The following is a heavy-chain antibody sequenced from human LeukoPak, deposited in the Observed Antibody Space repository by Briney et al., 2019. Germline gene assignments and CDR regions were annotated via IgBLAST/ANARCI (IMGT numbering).Heavy chain of an antibody. V-gene: IGHV4-39*07. CDR1: GGSISSSSYY. D-gene: IGHD3-22*01. J-gene: IGHJ5*02. CDR3: ARDGDYYDSSGYSTPFDP. CDR2: IYYSGST. Sequence: SETLSLTCTVSGGSISSSSYYWGWIRQPPGKGLEWIGSIYYSGSTYYNPSLKSRVTISVDTSKNRFSLKLSSVTAADTAVYYCARDGDYYDSSGYSTPFDPWSQGTLVTVSS.